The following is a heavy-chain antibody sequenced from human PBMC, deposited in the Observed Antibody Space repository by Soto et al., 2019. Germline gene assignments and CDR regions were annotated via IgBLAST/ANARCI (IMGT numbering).Heavy chain of an antibody. CDR3: ARERMYYYDSSGYYYRSPFDY. D-gene: IGHD3-22*01. Sequence: QVQLVQSGAEAKKPGSSVKVSCKASGGTFSSYAISWVRQAPGQGLEWMGGIIPIFGTANYAQKFQGRVTITADKSTSTAYMELSSLRSEVTAVYYCARERMYYYDSSGYYYRSPFDYWGQGTLVTVSS. J-gene: IGHJ4*02. V-gene: IGHV1-69*06. CDR2: IIPIFGTA. CDR1: GGTFSSYA.